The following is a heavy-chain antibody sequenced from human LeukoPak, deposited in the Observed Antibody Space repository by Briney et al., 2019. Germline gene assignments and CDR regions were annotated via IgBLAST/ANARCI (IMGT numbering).Heavy chain of an antibody. CDR3: AKGNNIVVVPAAINRRTDYYYGMDV. J-gene: IGHJ6*02. CDR1: GYTFNKYG. CDR2: IIPILGIA. Sequence: GASVKVSCKASGYTFNKYGISWVRQAPGQGLEWMGRIIPILGIANYAQKFQGRVTITADKSTSTAYMELSSLRSEDTAVYYCAKGNNIVVVPAAINRRTDYYYGMDVWGQGTTVTVSS. V-gene: IGHV1-69*04. D-gene: IGHD2-2*02.